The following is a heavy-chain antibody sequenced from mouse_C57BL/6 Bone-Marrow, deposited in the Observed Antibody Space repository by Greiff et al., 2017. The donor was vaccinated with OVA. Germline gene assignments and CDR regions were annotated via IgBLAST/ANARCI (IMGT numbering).Heavy chain of an antibody. Sequence: VQLQQSGPELVKPGASVKIPCKASGYTFTDYNMDWVKQSHGKSLEWIGDINPNNGGTIYNQKFKGKATLTVDKSSSTAYMELRSLTSEDTAVYYCARSKSIYYYGSSYYWYFDVWGTGTTVTVSS. CDR1: GYTFTDYN. J-gene: IGHJ1*03. D-gene: IGHD1-1*01. CDR2: INPNNGGT. CDR3: ARSKSIYYYGSSYYWYFDV. V-gene: IGHV1-18*01.